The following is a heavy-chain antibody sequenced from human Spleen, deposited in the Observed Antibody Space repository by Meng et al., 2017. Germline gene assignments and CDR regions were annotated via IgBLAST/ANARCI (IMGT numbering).Heavy chain of an antibody. CDR3: AREAITMLRGLIIDNYNGMDV. D-gene: IGHD3-10*01. CDR2: INSYSSFI. J-gene: IGHJ6*02. CDR1: GFSFSSYS. V-gene: IGHV3-21*01. Sequence: GESLKISCAASGFSFSSYSMNWVRQAPGKGLEWVSSINSYSSFIYYADSVKGRFTISRDISKNTLYLQMNNLRAEDTAVYYCAREAITMLRGLIIDNYNGMDVWGQGTTVTVSS.